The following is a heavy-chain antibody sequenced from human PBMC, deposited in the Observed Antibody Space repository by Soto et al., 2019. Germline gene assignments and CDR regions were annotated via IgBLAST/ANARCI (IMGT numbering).Heavy chain of an antibody. D-gene: IGHD5-12*01. Sequence: TSETLSLTCTVSGGSISSYYWSWIRQPPGKGLEWIGYIYYSGSTKFIPSLKSRVTISVDTSNNQFFLKLSSVTAADTVVYYFATLRGGYSGYDWRSGRWFDPWGQGTQVTVSS. CDR1: GGSISSYY. J-gene: IGHJ5*02. CDR3: ATLRGGYSGYDWRSGRWFDP. V-gene: IGHV4-59*08. CDR2: IYYSGST.